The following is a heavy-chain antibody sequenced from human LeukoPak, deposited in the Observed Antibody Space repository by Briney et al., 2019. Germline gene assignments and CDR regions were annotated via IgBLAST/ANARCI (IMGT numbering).Heavy chain of an antibody. J-gene: IGHJ3*02. CDR1: GDSISNNNW. Sequence: KASETLSLTCAVSGDSISNNNWWNSVRQPPGKGLEWIWEILHSGDTNYKPSLTTRVTISVDKSKNQFSLKLSSVTAAYTAVYYCAGAHCGGDCYSGRAFDIWGQGKMVTVSS. V-gene: IGHV4-4*02. CDR2: ILHSGDT. D-gene: IGHD2-21*02. CDR3: AGAHCGGDCYSGRAFDI.